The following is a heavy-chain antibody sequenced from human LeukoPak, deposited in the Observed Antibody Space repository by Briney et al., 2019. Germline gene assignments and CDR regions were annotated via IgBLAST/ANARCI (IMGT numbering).Heavy chain of an antibody. CDR3: ARDALIVTPPLGYYHHGMDV. CDR2: IFYAGST. V-gene: IGHV4-59*01. Sequence: PSETLSLTCTVSGGSMASSYWSWIRQTPGKGLEWIGHIFYAGSTTYSPSLKRRVTISVDTSKKQFSLHLTSVTAADTAVYYCARDALIVTPPLGYYHHGMDVWGQGTTVTVSS. J-gene: IGHJ6*02. D-gene: IGHD1-26*01. CDR1: GGSMASSY.